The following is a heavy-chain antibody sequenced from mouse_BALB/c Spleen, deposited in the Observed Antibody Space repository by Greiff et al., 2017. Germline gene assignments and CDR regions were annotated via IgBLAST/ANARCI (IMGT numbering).Heavy chain of an antibody. CDR2: ISSGGGST. V-gene: IGHV5-12-1*01. Sequence: EVKLMESGGGLVKPGGPLKLSCAASGFAFSSYDMSWVRQTPEKRLEWVAYISSGGGSTYYPDTVKGRFTISRDNAKNTLYLQMSSLKSEDTAMYYCARLEFITTVVATDAMDYWGQGTSVTVSS. CDR1: GFAFSSYD. CDR3: ARLEFITTVVATDAMDY. D-gene: IGHD1-1*01. J-gene: IGHJ4*01.